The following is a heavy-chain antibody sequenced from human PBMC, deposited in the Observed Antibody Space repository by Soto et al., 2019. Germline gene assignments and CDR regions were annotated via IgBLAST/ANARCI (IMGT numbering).Heavy chain of an antibody. CDR1: GGSISSGGYY. V-gene: IGHV4-31*03. D-gene: IGHD3-22*01. CDR3: ARGSYYDSSGYYLSVYFDY. J-gene: IGHJ4*02. CDR2: IYYSGST. Sequence: QVQLQESGPGLVKPSQTLSLTCTVSGGSISSGGYYWSWIRQHPGEGLEWIGYIYYSGSTYYNPSLQSRVTISVDTSKNQFSLKLSSVTAADTAVYYCARGSYYDSSGYYLSVYFDYWGQGTLVTVSS.